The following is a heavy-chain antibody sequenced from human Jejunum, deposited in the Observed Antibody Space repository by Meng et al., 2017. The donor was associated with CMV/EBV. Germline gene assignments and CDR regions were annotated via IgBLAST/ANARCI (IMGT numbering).Heavy chain of an antibody. J-gene: IGHJ4*02. CDR1: GFIFSNFG. D-gene: IGHD6-19*01. CDR2: IQYDGSDK. CDR3: AKRDCIGSGCGFYYFDS. Sequence: VGAGGGGVRPGGSLGTSFAASGFIFSNFGMHWVRQAPGKGLEWVAFIQYDGSDKYYADSVRGRFTISRDNSKNMLYLQMNNVRAEDTAVYHCAKRDCIGSGCGFYYFDSWGQGTLVTRLL. V-gene: IGHV3-30*02.